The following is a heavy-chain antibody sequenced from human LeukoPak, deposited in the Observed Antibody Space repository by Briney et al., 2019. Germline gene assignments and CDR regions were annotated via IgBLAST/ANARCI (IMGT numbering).Heavy chain of an antibody. V-gene: IGHV4-39*07. CDR2: IYYSGST. D-gene: IGHD3-10*01. Sequence: PSETLSPTCTVSGGSIGSSSYYWGWIRQPPGKGLNWIGSIYYSGSTYYNPSLKSRVTISVDTSRDQFSLKLSSVTAADTAVYYCARDWLGGIWFGELSAYDAFDIWGQGTMVTVSS. CDR1: GGSIGSSSYY. CDR3: ARDWLGGIWFGELSAYDAFDI. J-gene: IGHJ3*02.